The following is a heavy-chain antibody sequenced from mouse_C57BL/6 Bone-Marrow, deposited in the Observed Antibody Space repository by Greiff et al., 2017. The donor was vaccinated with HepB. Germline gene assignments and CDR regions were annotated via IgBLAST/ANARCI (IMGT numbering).Heavy chain of an antibody. CDR2: IDPSDSET. CDR1: GYTFTSYW. CDR3: ASDYYGSTMDY. V-gene: IGHV1-52*01. J-gene: IGHJ4*01. D-gene: IGHD1-1*01. Sequence: VQLQQPGAELVRPGSSVKLSCKASGYTFTSYWMHWVKQRPIQGLEWIGNIDPSDSETHYNQKFKDKATLTVDKSSRTAYMQISSLTSEDSAVYYCASDYYGSTMDYWGQGTSVTVSS.